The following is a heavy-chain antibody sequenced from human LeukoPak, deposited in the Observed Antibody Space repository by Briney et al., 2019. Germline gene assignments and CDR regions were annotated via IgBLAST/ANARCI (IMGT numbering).Heavy chain of an antibody. CDR2: INHSGST. CDR3: ARDSLGYSDAFDI. D-gene: IGHD2-15*01. CDR1: GGSFSGYY. Sequence: SETLSLTCAVYGGSFSGYYWSWIRQPPGKGLEWIGEINHSGSTNYNPSLKSRVTISVDTSKNQFSLKLSSVTAADTAVYYCARDSLGYSDAFDIWGQGTMVTVSS. J-gene: IGHJ3*02. V-gene: IGHV4-34*01.